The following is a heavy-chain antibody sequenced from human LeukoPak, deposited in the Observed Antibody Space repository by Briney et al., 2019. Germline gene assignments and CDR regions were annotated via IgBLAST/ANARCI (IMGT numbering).Heavy chain of an antibody. V-gene: IGHV3-48*02. J-gene: IGHJ4*02. CDR3: ASSGSYRFDY. D-gene: IGHD1-26*01. CDR2: ISTSGSAM. Sequence: GGSLRLSCAASGFTFSRYTMNWVRQAPGKGLEWVSHISTSGSAMYYADSVKGLFTISRDNAKDSLYLQMNSLRDEDTAVYYCASSGSYRFDYWGQGTLVTVSS. CDR1: GFTFSRYT.